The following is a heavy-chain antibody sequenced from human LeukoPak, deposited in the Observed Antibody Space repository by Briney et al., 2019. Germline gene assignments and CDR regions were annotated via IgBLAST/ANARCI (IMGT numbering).Heavy chain of an antibody. CDR1: GFSLSTSGVG. CDR2: IYWDDDK. J-gene: IGHJ4*02. CDR3: AHSSYYYDSSGYLPFGY. D-gene: IGHD3-22*01. V-gene: IGHV2-5*02. Sequence: ESGPTLLKPTQTLTLTFTFSGFSLSTSGVGVGWIRQPPGKALEWLSLIYWDDDKRYSPSLKSRLTITKDTSKNQVVLTIPNIDSVYTATYYCAHSSYYYDSSGYLPFGYWGQGTLGTVSS.